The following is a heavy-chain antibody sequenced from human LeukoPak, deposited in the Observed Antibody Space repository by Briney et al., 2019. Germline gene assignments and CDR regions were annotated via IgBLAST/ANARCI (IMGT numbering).Heavy chain of an antibody. CDR2: MKGDGSHI. D-gene: IGHD3-10*01. V-gene: IGHV3-7*01. CDR3: AKDMDVGGYGSGDYFDY. Sequence: GGSLRLSCAASGFTFGNFWMSWVRQAPGRGLQWVASMKGDGSHIYYADSVKGRFTISRDNSKNTLYLQMNSLRAEDTAVYYCAKDMDVGGYGSGDYFDYCGQGTLVTVSS. J-gene: IGHJ4*02. CDR1: GFTFGNFW.